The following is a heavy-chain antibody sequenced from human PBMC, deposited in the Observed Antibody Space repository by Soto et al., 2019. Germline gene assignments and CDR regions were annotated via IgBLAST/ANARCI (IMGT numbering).Heavy chain of an antibody. CDR2: IGGTSGST. V-gene: IGHV3-23*01. CDR3: VKRRGDGYFDL. CDR1: GFTFKNFA. Sequence: EVQLLESGGGLVQSGGSLRLSCAASGFTFKNFAMGWVRRAPGKGLEWVSAIGGTSGSTYYADSVKGRFTISRDNSKNTLYLQLNSLRAEDTAIYDCVKRRGDGYFDLWGRGTLVTVSS. D-gene: IGHD7-27*01. J-gene: IGHJ2*01.